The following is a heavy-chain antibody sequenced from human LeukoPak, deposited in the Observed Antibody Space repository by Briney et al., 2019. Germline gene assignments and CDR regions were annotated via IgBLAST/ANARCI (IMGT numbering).Heavy chain of an antibody. J-gene: IGHJ4*02. CDR3: ARGPYYGSGSYTY. V-gene: IGHV4-34*01. D-gene: IGHD3-10*01. Sequence: SETLSLTCAVYGGSFSGYYLSWIRQPPGKGLEGIGEINHSGSTNYNPSLKSRVTISVDTSKNQFSLKLSSVTAADTAVYYCARGPYYGSGSYTYWGQGTLVTVSS. CDR1: GGSFSGYY. CDR2: INHSGST.